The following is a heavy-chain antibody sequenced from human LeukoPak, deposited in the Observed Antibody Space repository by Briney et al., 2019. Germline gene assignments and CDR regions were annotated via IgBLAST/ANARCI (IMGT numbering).Heavy chain of an antibody. J-gene: IGHJ3*02. CDR2: IWYDGSNK. D-gene: IGHD4-23*01. V-gene: IGHV3-33*08. Sequence: PGGSLRLSCAASGFTFTSYWMHWVRQAPGKGLEWVAVIWYDGSNKYYADSVKGRFTISRDNAKNSLYLQMNSLRAEDTAVYYCARVYGGNSDDAFDIWGQGTMVTVSS. CDR3: ARVYGGNSDDAFDI. CDR1: GFTFTSYW.